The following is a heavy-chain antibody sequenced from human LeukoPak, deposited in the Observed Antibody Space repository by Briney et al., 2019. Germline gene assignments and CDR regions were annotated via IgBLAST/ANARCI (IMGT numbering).Heavy chain of an antibody. V-gene: IGHV4-4*07. CDR2: IYTSGST. CDR1: GGSISSYY. CDR3: ARAPLTTATSDYFDL. D-gene: IGHD4-17*01. Sequence: SETLSLTCTISGGSISSYYWSWIRLPAGKGLEWIGRIYTSGSTNYNPSLKSRVTISVDRSKNQFSLKLSSVTAADTAVYYCARAPLTTATSDYFDLWGLGTLVTVSS. J-gene: IGHJ4*02.